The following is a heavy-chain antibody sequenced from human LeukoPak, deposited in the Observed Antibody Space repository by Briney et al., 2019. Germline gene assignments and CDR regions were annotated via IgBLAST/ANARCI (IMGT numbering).Heavy chain of an antibody. J-gene: IGHJ3*02. V-gene: IGHV3-30*18. CDR2: ISYDGSNK. D-gene: IGHD3-16*01. CDR1: GFTFSSYG. Sequence: GRSLRLSCAASGFTFSSYGMHWVRQAPGKGLEWVAVISYDGSNKYYADSVKGRFTISRDNSKNTLYLQMNSLRAEDTAVYYCAKDRNVWGNGAFDTWGQGTMVTVSS. CDR3: AKDRNVWGNGAFDT.